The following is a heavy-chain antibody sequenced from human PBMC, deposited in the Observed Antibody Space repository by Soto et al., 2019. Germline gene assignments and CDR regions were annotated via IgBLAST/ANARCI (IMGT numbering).Heavy chain of an antibody. V-gene: IGHV3-33*06. CDR3: AKDVLTYYYDSSCFGDF. Sequence: GRSLRLSCAASGFTFSSYGMHWVRQAPGKGLEWVAVIWYDGSNKYYADSVKGRFTISRDNSKNTLYLQMNSLRAADTAVYYCAKDVLTYYYDSSCFGDFWGQGSSVTVS. CDR1: GFTFSSYG. D-gene: IGHD3-22*01. J-gene: IGHJ6*02. CDR2: IWYDGSNK.